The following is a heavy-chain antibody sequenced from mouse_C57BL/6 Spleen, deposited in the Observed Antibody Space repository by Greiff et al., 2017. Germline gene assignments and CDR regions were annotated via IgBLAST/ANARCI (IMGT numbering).Heavy chain of an antibody. CDR1: GYTFTSYW. Sequence: QVQLQQPGAELVKPGASVKLSCKASGYTFTSYWMHWVKQRPGQGLEWIGMIHPNSGSTNYNEKFKSKATLTVDKSSSTAYMQLSSLTSEDSAVYYCAREGAAYDYDGFAYGGQGTLVTGSA. V-gene: IGHV1-64*01. CDR2: IHPNSGST. J-gene: IGHJ3*01. CDR3: AREGAAYDYDGFAY. D-gene: IGHD2-4*01.